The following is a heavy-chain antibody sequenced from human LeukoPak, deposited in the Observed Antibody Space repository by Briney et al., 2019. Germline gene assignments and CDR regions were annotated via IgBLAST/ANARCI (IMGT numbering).Heavy chain of an antibody. CDR1: GFTFSSYW. D-gene: IGHD2-21*02. CDR2: IKQDGSEK. J-gene: IGHJ3*02. CDR3: ARSLTAIPGGAFDI. Sequence: PGGSLRLSCAASGFTFSSYWMSWVRQAPGKGLEWVANIKQDGSEKYYVDSVKGRFTISRDNAKNSLYLQMNSLRAEDTAVYYCARSLTAIPGGAFDIWGQGTMVTVSS. V-gene: IGHV3-7*01.